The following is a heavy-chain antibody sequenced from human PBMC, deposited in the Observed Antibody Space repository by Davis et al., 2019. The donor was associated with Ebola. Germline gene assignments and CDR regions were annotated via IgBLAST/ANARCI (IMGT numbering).Heavy chain of an antibody. CDR3: ARVGNYYYYMDV. J-gene: IGHJ6*03. CDR1: GFTFSSYW. D-gene: IGHD7-27*01. Sequence: HTGGSLRLSCAACGFTFSSYWMYWVRQAPGKGLVWVSRINSDGSSTSYADSVKGRFTNSRDNAKNTLYLQMHSLRAEDTAVYYCARVGNYYYYMDVWGKGTTVTVSS. V-gene: IGHV3-74*01. CDR2: INSDGSST.